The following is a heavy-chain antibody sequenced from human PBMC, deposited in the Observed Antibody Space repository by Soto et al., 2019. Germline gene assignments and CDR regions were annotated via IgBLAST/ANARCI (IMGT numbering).Heavy chain of an antibody. CDR2: IYYSGST. J-gene: IGHJ3*02. CDR3: ARQGRAGYCISTSCYRSGAFDI. V-gene: IGHV4-59*08. CDR1: GGSISSYY. Sequence: SETLSLTCTVSGGSISSYYWSWIRQPPGKGLEWIGYIYYSGSTNYNPSLKSRVTISVDTSKNQFSLKLSSVTAADTAIYYCARQGRAGYCISTSCYRSGAFDIWGQGTMVT. D-gene: IGHD2-2*01.